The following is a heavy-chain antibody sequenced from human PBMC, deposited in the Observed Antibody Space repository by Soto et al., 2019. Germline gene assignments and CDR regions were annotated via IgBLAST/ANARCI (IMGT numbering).Heavy chain of an antibody. CDR2: ISGSGGST. CDR1: GLTVSSYA. D-gene: IGHD6-19*01. Sequence: GSLRLSCAASGLTVSSYAMGWVRQTPGKGLEWVSAISGSGGSTYYADSVKGRFTISRDNSKNTLYLQMNSLRAEDTAVYYCAKDGGYSSGWYSDYWGQGTLVTVSS. V-gene: IGHV3-23*01. J-gene: IGHJ4*02. CDR3: AKDGGYSSGWYSDY.